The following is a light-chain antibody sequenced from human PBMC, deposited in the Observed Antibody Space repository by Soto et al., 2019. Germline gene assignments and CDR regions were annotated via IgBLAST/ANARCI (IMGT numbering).Light chain of an antibody. Sequence: QSALTQPRSVSGSPGQSVTISCTGTSSDVGAYNYVSHRFSGLSYRFSGSKSGNTASLTISGLQAEDEGDYYCTSFAPGRVYVFGSGTKVTVL. V-gene: IGLV2-11*01. CDR1: SSDVGAYNY. J-gene: IGLJ1*01. CDR3: TSFAPGRVYV.